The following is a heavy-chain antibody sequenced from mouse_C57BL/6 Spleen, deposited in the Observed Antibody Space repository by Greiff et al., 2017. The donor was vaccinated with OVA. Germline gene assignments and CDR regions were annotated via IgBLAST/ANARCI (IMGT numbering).Heavy chain of an antibody. J-gene: IGHJ4*01. D-gene: IGHD1-1*01. CDR1: GYTFTSYW. CDR2: IHPNSGST. CDR3: ARGPYYGSSYNYAMDY. V-gene: IGHV1-64*01. Sequence: QVQLQQPGAELVKPGASVNLSCKASGYTFTSYWMHWVKQRPGQGLEWIGMIHPNSGSTNYNEKFKSKATLTVDKSSSTAYMQLSSLTSEDSAVYYCARGPYYGSSYNYAMDYWGQGTSVTVSS.